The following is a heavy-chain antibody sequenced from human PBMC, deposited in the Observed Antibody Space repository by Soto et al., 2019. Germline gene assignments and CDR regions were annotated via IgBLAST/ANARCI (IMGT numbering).Heavy chain of an antibody. CDR2: IYYSGSN. V-gene: IGHV4-61*01. Sequence: SETLSLTCTVSGGSVSSGSYYWSWIRQPPGKGLEWIGYIYYSGSNNYNPSLKSRVTLSVDTSKNQFSLKLSSVTAADTAVYYCARDESSSLFDYWGQGTLVTVSS. D-gene: IGHD6-13*01. J-gene: IGHJ4*02. CDR1: GGSVSSGSYY. CDR3: ARDESSSLFDY.